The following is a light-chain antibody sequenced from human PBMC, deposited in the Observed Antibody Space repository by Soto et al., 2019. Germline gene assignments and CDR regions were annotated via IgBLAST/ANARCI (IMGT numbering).Light chain of an antibody. V-gene: IGKV1-5*01. Sequence: DIQMTQSPTTLSASVGDGVTITCRASQTISSLLAWYQQRPGTAPKLLIYDVSSLQGGVPSRFSGSGSGTEFTLTISGLQPDDFATYYCQQYNNDWAFGQGTKVDTK. J-gene: IGKJ1*01. CDR2: DVS. CDR3: QQYNNDWA. CDR1: QTISSL.